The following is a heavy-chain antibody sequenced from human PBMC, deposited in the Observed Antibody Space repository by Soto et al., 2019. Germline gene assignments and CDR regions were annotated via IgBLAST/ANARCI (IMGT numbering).Heavy chain of an antibody. Sequence: ESGGGLEQPGRSLRLSCTVSGFIFEDFAMHWVRQAPGQGLEWVSGINWNGVNKGYAESVLGRFTISRDNAKKSLYLDMNYLRPEDTALYFCAKDVDRLWELWGYFQNWGQGTLVTVSS. V-gene: IGHV3-9*01. CDR2: INWNGVNK. CDR3: AKDVDRLWELWGYFQN. D-gene: IGHD3-16*01. CDR1: GFIFEDFA. J-gene: IGHJ1*01.